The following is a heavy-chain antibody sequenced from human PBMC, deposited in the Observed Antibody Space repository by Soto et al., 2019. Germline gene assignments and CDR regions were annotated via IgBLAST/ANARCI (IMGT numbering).Heavy chain of an antibody. CDR2: IYWNDDK. V-gene: IGHV2-5*01. Sequence: SGPTLVTPTQTLTLTCIFSGFSLRTSGVGVGWIRQPPGKALEWLGFIYWNDDKRYSPSLKSRLTITKDTSKNQVVLTMTNMDPVDTATYYCAKSGSSGWYGWFDPWGQGTLVTVSS. J-gene: IGHJ5*02. CDR3: AKSGSSGWYGWFDP. D-gene: IGHD6-19*01. CDR1: GFSLRTSGVG.